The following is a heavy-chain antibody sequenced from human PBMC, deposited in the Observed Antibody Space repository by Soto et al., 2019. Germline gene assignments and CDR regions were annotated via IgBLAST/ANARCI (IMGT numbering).Heavy chain of an antibody. D-gene: IGHD3-22*01. CDR1: GFTFNIYA. CDR2: MSGSGGGT. J-gene: IGHJ1*01. Sequence: EVQLLESGGGLVQPGGSLRLSCAASGFTFNIYAMSWVRQAPGKGLEWVSAMSGSGGGTYYADSVEGRFTISRDNSNNTLYLRMRRLRAEDTAVYYCAKCGYGSSGRLLRYFEHWGQGTLVTVSS. V-gene: IGHV3-23*01. CDR3: AKCGYGSSGRLLRYFEH.